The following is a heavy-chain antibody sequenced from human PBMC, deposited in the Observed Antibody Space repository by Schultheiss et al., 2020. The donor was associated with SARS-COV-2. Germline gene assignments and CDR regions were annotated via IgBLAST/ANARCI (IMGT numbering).Heavy chain of an antibody. CDR3: ASLRG. V-gene: IGHV4-38-2*02. Sequence: SQTLSLTCTVSGYSISSGYYWGWIRQPPGNGLEWIGSIYYSGSTYYNPSLKSRVTISVDTSKNQFSLKLSSVTAADTAVYYCASLRGWGKGTTVTVSS. CDR2: IYYSGST. CDR1: GYSISSGYY. J-gene: IGHJ6*01.